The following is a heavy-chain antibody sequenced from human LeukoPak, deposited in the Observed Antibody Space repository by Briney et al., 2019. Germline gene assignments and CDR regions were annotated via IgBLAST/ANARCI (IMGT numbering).Heavy chain of an antibody. J-gene: IGHJ5*02. V-gene: IGHV1-8*01. CDR1: GYTFTSYD. CDR2: MNPNSGNT. Sequence: ASVKVSCKASGYTFTSYDINWVRQVTGQGLEWMGWMNPNSGNTGYAQKFQGRVTMTRNTSISTAYMELSSLRSEDTAVYYCARGPSRDYGSGSSWFDPWGRGTLVTVSS. CDR3: ARGPSRDYGSGSSWFDP. D-gene: IGHD3-10*01.